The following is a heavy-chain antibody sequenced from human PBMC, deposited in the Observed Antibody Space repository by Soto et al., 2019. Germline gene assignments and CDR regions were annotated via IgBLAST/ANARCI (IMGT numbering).Heavy chain of an antibody. J-gene: IGHJ6*02. V-gene: IGHV1-69*01. CDR1: GGTFSSYA. CDR3: ARTSWGYSSSSMVRNYFYGMDV. D-gene: IGHD6-6*01. CDR2: IIPIFGTV. Sequence: QVQLVQSGAEVKKPGSSVKVCCKASGGTFSSYAISWVRQAPGQGLEWMGGIIPIFGTVNYAQKFQGRVTITADESTSTGYMELSSLRAEETAVDYCARTSWGYSSSSMVRNYFYGMDVWGQGTTVTVSS.